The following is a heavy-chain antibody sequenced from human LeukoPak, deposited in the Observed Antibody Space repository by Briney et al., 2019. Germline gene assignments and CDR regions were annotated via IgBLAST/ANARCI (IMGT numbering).Heavy chain of an antibody. Sequence: SETLSLTCAVYGGSFSGYYWSWIRQPPGKGLEWIGEINHSGSTNYNPSLKSRVTISVDTSKNQFSLKLSSVTAADTAVYYCARHGYCSGGSCYHNWFDPWGQGTLVTVSS. J-gene: IGHJ5*02. V-gene: IGHV4-34*01. D-gene: IGHD2-15*01. CDR3: ARHGYCSGGSCYHNWFDP. CDR1: GGSFSGYY. CDR2: INHSGST.